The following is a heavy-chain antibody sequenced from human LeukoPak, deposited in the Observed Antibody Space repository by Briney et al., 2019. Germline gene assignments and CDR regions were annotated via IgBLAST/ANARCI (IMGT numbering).Heavy chain of an antibody. V-gene: IGHV1-18*01. CDR2: ISAYNGNT. D-gene: IGHD2-2*01. Sequence: EASVKVSCKASGYTFTSYGISWVRQAPGQGLEWMGWISAYNGNTDYAQKLQGRVTMTTDTSTSTAYMELRSLRSDDTAVYYCARDQPGPAAILSGFDPWGQGTLVTVSS. J-gene: IGHJ5*02. CDR1: GYTFTSYG. CDR3: ARDQPGPAAILSGFDP.